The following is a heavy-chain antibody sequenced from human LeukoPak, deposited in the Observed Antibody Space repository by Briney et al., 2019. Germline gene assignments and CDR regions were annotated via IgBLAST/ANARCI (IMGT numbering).Heavy chain of an antibody. CDR2: ISGSGGST. CDR3: AKGYSSGWYPTYYFDY. Sequence: GSLRLSCAASGFTFSSYAMSWVRQAPGKGLEWVSAISGSGGSTYYADSVKGRFTISRDNSKNTLYLQMNSLRAEDTAVYYCAKGYSSGWYPTYYFDYWGQGTLVTVSS. J-gene: IGHJ4*02. D-gene: IGHD6-19*01. V-gene: IGHV3-23*01. CDR1: GFTFSSYA.